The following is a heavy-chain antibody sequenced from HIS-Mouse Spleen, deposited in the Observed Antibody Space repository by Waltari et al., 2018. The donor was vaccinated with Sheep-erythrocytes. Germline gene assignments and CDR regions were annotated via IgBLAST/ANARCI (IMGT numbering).Heavy chain of an antibody. CDR1: GFTFSSYS. Sequence: EVQLVESGGGLVKPGGSLRLSCAAPGFTFSSYSMTWVRQAPGKGLEWVSSISSRSYIYYADSVKGRFTISRDNAKNSLYLQMNSLRAEDTAVYYCARVASGATFDYWGQGTLVTVSS. V-gene: IGHV3-21*01. CDR2: ISSRSYI. CDR3: ARVASGATFDY. J-gene: IGHJ4*02. D-gene: IGHD1-26*01.